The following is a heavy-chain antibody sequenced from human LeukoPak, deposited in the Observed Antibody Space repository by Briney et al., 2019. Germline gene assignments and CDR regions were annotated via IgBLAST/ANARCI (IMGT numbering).Heavy chain of an antibody. CDR3: ARGIPIFGVDPRTFDI. CDR2: IYYSGNT. J-gene: IGHJ3*02. D-gene: IGHD3-3*01. Sequence: SETLSLTCTVSGGSISNYYWSWIRQPPGKGLEWIGYIYYSGNTNYNPSLKSRVTISVDTSKNQFSLKLSSVTAADTALYYCARGIPIFGVDPRTFDIWGQGTMVTVSS. CDR1: GGSISNYY. V-gene: IGHV4-59*01.